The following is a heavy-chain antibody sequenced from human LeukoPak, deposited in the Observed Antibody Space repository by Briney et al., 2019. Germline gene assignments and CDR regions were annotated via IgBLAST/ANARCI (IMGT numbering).Heavy chain of an antibody. D-gene: IGHD2-2*02. CDR2: ISSSSSYI. CDR3: ARVLGVPAAILGWFDP. CDR1: GFTFSSYS. J-gene: IGHJ5*02. V-gene: IGHV3-21*01. Sequence: GGSLRLSCAASGFTFSSYSMNWVRQAPGKGLEWVSSISSSSSYIYYADSVKGRFTISRDNAKNSLYLQMSSLRAEDTAVYYCARVLGVPAAILGWFDPWGQGTLVTVSS.